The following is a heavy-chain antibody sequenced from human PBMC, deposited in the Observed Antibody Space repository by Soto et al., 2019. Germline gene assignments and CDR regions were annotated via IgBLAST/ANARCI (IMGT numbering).Heavy chain of an antibody. Sequence: GSLRLSCAASGITFSSYEMNWVRQAPGKGLEWVSYISSSGSTIYYADSVKGRFTISRDNAKNSLYLQMNSLRAEDTAVYYCARVRAGTTLDYWGQGTPVTVSS. CDR1: GITFSSYE. CDR3: ARVRAGTTLDY. J-gene: IGHJ4*02. CDR2: ISSSGSTI. V-gene: IGHV3-48*03. D-gene: IGHD1-1*01.